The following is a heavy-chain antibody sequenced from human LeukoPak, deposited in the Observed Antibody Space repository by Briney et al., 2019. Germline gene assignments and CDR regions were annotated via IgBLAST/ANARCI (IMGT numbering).Heavy chain of an antibody. CDR3: ATLNYGGKSNDAFDI. V-gene: IGHV4-34*01. D-gene: IGHD4-23*01. Sequence: PSETLSLTCAVYGGSFSGYYWSWIRQPPGKGLEWIGEINHSGSTNYNPSLKSRVTISVDTSKNHFSLKVSAVTAADTAVYYCATLNYGGKSNDAFDIWGQGTMVTVSS. J-gene: IGHJ3*02. CDR1: GGSFSGYY. CDR2: INHSGST.